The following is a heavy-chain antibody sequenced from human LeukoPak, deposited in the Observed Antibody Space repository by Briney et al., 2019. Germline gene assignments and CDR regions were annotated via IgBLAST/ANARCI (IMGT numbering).Heavy chain of an antibody. Sequence: SETLSLTCAVSGGSISSNNWWSWVRQPPGKGLEWIGEIYHTGITNYNPSLKSRVTISADKSISTAYLQWSSLKASDTAMYYCARLRRDGYNYGLSFDQWGQGTLVTVSS. CDR3: ARLRRDGYNYGLSFDQ. CDR1: GGSISSNNW. J-gene: IGHJ4*02. D-gene: IGHD5-24*01. CDR2: IYHTGIT. V-gene: IGHV4-4*02.